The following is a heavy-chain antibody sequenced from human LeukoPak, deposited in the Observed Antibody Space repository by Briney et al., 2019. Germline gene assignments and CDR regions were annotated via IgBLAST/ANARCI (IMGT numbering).Heavy chain of an antibody. CDR2: IYYSGST. CDR3: ARGSSFEAGSWPN. D-gene: IGHD6-13*01. J-gene: IGHJ4*02. CDR1: GGSISSYY. Sequence: PSETLSLTCTVYGGSISSYYFSWIRQPPAKGLEWIGYIYYSGSTNYNPSLKSRVSMSVDTSKRQFYLNVYSVTAADTAVYFCARGSSFEAGSWPNWGQGTLVTVSS. V-gene: IGHV4-59*01.